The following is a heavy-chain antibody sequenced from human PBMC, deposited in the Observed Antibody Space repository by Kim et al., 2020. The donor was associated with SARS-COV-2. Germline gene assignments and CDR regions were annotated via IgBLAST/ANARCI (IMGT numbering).Heavy chain of an antibody. CDR1: GYSFTGYY. D-gene: IGHD4-17*01. V-gene: IGHV1-2*02. Sequence: ASVKVSCNASGYSFTGYYMHWVRQAPGQGIEWMGWINPSNGGADYAQKFQGRVTMTRDTSISTVYLELSRLRSDDTAVYYCARDRVYGDYGSAGLNNWLDPWGQGTLVTVSS. CDR2: INPSNGGA. CDR3: ARDRVYGDYGSAGLNNWLDP. J-gene: IGHJ5*02.